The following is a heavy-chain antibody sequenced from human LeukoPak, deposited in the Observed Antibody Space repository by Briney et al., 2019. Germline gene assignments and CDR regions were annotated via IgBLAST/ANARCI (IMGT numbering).Heavy chain of an antibody. Sequence: PGGSLRLSCAGAGFTFSNYGMSWVRQAPGKGLEWVSVISRSGTETYHADSVKGRFTISRDNAKNSLYLQMNSLRDEDTAVYYCASSGSYRFDYWGQGTLVTVSS. V-gene: IGHV3-21*01. D-gene: IGHD1-26*01. J-gene: IGHJ4*02. CDR1: GFTFSNYG. CDR3: ASSGSYRFDY. CDR2: ISRSGTET.